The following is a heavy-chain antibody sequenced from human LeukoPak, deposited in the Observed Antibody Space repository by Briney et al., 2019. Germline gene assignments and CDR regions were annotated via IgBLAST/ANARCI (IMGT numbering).Heavy chain of an antibody. CDR1: GFTFSSYA. CDR3: PNPPGWSAPPNWFDP. V-gene: IGHV3-23*01. D-gene: IGHD1-14*01. Sequence: PGGSLRLSCAASGFTFSSYAMSWVRQAPGKGLEWVSAISGSGGSTYYAGSVKGRFTISRDNSKNTLYLQMNSLRAEDTAGYYCPNPPGWSAPPNWFDPWGQGTLVTVSS. J-gene: IGHJ5*02. CDR2: ISGSGGST.